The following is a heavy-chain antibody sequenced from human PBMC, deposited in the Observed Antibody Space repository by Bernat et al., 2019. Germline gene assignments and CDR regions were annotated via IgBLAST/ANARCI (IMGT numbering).Heavy chain of an antibody. Sequence: QVQLVQSGAEVKKPGASVKVSCKASGYTFTDYYMHWVRQAPGQGLEWMGRLNPSSGGTNYAQKFQGRVTMTRDTSISTAYMELSNLRSDDTAMYFCASGGSTVGAFGVLGTRYYYYMDLWGKGTTVTVSS. D-gene: IGHD3-3*01. V-gene: IGHV1-2*06. CDR3: ASGGSTVGAFGVLGTRYYYYMDL. CDR1: GYTFTDYY. J-gene: IGHJ6*03. CDR2: LNPSSGGT.